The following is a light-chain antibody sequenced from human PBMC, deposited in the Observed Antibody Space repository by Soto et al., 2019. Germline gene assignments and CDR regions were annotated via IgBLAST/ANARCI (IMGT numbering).Light chain of an antibody. CDR3: SSYTSSSTFWV. V-gene: IGLV2-14*01. CDR2: DVS. Sequence: QSALTQPASVSGSPGQSITISCTGTSSDVGGYNYVSWYQQHPGKAPKLIIYDVSDRPSGGSNRFSGSKSGSTASLTISGLQAEDEADYYCSSYTSSSTFWVFGGGTKLTVL. J-gene: IGLJ3*02. CDR1: SSDVGGYNY.